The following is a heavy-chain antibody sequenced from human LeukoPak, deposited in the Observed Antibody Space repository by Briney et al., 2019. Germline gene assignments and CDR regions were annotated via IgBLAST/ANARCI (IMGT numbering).Heavy chain of an antibody. D-gene: IGHD6-19*01. CDR2: INWNGGST. Sequence: GGSLRLSCAASGFTFSSYAMSWVRQAPGKGLEWVSGINWNGGSTGYADSVKGRFTISRDNAKNSLYLQMNSLRAEDTAVYYCARDLSLSYSSGWSSPIPFDYWGQGTLVTVSS. CDR1: GFTFSSYA. J-gene: IGHJ4*02. CDR3: ARDLSLSYSSGWSSPIPFDY. V-gene: IGHV3-20*04.